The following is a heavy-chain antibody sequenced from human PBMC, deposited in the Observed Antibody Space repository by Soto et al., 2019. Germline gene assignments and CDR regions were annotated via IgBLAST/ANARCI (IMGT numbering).Heavy chain of an antibody. CDR3: LGATSQFSWFDP. Sequence: GASVKVSFMASGGTFSSYAISWVRQAPGQGVEWMGGIIPIFGTANYAQKFQGRVTITADESTSTAYMELSSLRSEDTAVYYCLGATSQFSWFDPWGQGTLVTAPQ. D-gene: IGHD1-26*01. CDR1: GGTFSSYA. V-gene: IGHV1-69*01. CDR2: IIPIFGTA. J-gene: IGHJ5*02.